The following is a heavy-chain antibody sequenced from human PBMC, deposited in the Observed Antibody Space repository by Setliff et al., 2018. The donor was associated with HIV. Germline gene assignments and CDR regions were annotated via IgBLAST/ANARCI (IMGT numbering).Heavy chain of an antibody. J-gene: IGHJ3*01. Sequence: SETLSLTCAVSGYSISSTNWWGWLRQPPGKGLEWIGYIYYSGSINYNPSLKSRVTMAVDTSKNQFSLRLRSVTAVDTAVYYCAGSSIVQVPAAPDAPFDVWGQGTMVT. CDR2: IYYSGSI. D-gene: IGHD2-2*01. V-gene: IGHV4-28*05. CDR3: AGSSIVQVPAAPDAPFDV. CDR1: GYSISSTNW.